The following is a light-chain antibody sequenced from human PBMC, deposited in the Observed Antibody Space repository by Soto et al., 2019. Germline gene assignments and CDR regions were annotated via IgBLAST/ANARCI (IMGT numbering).Light chain of an antibody. J-gene: IGLJ1*01. CDR2: EVS. V-gene: IGLV2-8*01. Sequence: QSVLTQPPSASGSPGQSITISCTGTSSDIGAYNYVSWYQQRPGKVPKLMIYEVSKRPSGVPDRFSASKSGNTASLTVSGLQAEDEADYYCSSHGGSNNFYVFGTGTKVTVL. CDR1: SSDIGAYNY. CDR3: SSHGGSNNFYV.